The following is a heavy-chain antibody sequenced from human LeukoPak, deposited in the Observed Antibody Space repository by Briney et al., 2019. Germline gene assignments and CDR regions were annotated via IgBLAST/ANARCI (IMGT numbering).Heavy chain of an antibody. CDR3: ARHALYYYDSSGYCLPFDY. J-gene: IGHJ4*02. CDR2: IYHSGST. D-gene: IGHD3-22*01. CDR1: GYSISSGYY. Sequence: PSETLSLTCTVSGYSISSGYYWGWIRQPPGKGLEWIGSIYHSGSTYYNPSLKSRVTISVDTSKNQFSLKLSSVTAADTAVYYCARHALYYYDSSGYCLPFDYWGQGTLVTVSS. V-gene: IGHV4-38-2*02.